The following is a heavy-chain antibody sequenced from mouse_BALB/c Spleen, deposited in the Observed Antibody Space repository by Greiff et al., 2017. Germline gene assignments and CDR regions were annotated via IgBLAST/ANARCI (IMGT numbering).Heavy chain of an antibody. CDR1: GYTFTSYW. CDR2: IYPGDGDT. J-gene: IGHJ4*01. D-gene: IGHD2-3*01. CDR3: ARIYDGYPFAMDY. V-gene: IGHV1-87*01. Sequence: QVQLKESGAELARPGASVKLSCKASGYTFTSYWMQWVKQRPGQGLEWIGAIYPGDGDTRYTQKFKGKATLTADKSSSTAYMQLSSLASEDSAVYYCARIYDGYPFAMDYWGQGTSVTVSS.